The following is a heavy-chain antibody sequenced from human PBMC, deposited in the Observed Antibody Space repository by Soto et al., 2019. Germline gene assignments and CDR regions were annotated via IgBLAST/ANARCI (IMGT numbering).Heavy chain of an antibody. Sequence: QLQLQESGPGLVKPSETLSLTCTVSGGSISSSSYYWGWIRQPPGKGLEWIGSIYYSGSTYYNPSLKSRVTISVDTSKNQFSLKLSSVTAADTAVYYCARLPTAYYYYMDVWGKGTTVTVSS. D-gene: IGHD1-26*01. J-gene: IGHJ6*03. V-gene: IGHV4-39*01. CDR2: IYYSGST. CDR1: GGSISSSSYY. CDR3: ARLPTAYYYYMDV.